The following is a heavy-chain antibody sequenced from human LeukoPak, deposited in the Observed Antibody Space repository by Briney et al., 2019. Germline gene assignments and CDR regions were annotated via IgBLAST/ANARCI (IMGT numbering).Heavy chain of an antibody. CDR2: IIPIFGTA. Sequence: SVKVSRKASGGTFISYAISWVRQAPGQGLEWMGGIIPIFGTANYAQKFQGRVTITRDTSASTAYMELSSLRSEDTAVYYCARGRVCYDSSGYYENYFDYWGQGTLVTVSS. CDR3: ARGRVCYDSSGYYENYFDY. CDR1: GGTFISYA. V-gene: IGHV1-69*05. J-gene: IGHJ4*02. D-gene: IGHD3-22*01.